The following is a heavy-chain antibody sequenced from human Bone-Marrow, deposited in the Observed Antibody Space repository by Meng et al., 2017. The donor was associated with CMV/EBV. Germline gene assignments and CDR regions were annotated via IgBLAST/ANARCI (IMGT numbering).Heavy chain of an antibody. CDR3: ARDLVRKYDSSGYLDN. CDR2: ISYDGSTK. J-gene: IGHJ4*02. Sequence: GESLKISCAAFGFTFSSYAMHWVRQAPGKGLEWMAVISYDGSTKYHADSVKGRFTISRGNSKNRLHLQMNSLRAEDTAVYYCARDLVRKYDSSGYLDNWGQGTLVTVSS. D-gene: IGHD3-22*01. V-gene: IGHV3-30-3*01. CDR1: GFTFSSYA.